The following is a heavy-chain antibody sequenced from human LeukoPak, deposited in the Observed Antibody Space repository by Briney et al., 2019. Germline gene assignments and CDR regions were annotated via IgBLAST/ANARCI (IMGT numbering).Heavy chain of an antibody. D-gene: IGHD6-19*01. J-gene: IGHJ5*02. Sequence: GGSLRLSCAASGFTFSSYWMHWVRQAPGKGLVWVSRINSDGSSTSYADSVKGRFTISRDNAKNTLYLQMNSLRAEDTAVYYCASAGYSSGWYWDRNWFDPWGQGTLVTVSS. CDR3: ASAGYSSGWYWDRNWFDP. CDR1: GFTFSSYW. CDR2: INSDGSST. V-gene: IGHV3-74*01.